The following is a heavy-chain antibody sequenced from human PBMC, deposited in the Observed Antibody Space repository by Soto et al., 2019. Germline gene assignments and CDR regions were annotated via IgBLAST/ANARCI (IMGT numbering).Heavy chain of an antibody. CDR2: IYYSGST. J-gene: IGHJ4*02. CDR3: ARTRYGSGSS. Sequence: SQTLSLTCTVSGGSISSYYWSWIRQPPGKGLEWIGYIYYSGSTNYNPSLKSRVTISVDTSKNQFSLKLSSVTAADTAVYYCARTRYGSGSSWGQGTLVTVSS. V-gene: IGHV4-59*08. CDR1: GGSISSYY. D-gene: IGHD3-10*01.